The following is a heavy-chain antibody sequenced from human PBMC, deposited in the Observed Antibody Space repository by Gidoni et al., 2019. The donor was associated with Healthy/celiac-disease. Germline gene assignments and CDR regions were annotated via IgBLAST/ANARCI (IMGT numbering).Heavy chain of an antibody. CDR2: IYTSGST. CDR1: GGPISSGSYY. D-gene: IGHD1-20*01. CDR3: ARVTGGGAFDI. Sequence: QVQLQESGPGLVKPSQTLSLTCTVSGGPISSGSYYWSWIRQPAGKGLEWIGRIYTSGSTNYNPSLKSRVTISVDTSKNQFSLKLSSVTAADTAVYYCARVTGGGAFDIWGQGTMVTVSS. V-gene: IGHV4-61*02. J-gene: IGHJ3*02.